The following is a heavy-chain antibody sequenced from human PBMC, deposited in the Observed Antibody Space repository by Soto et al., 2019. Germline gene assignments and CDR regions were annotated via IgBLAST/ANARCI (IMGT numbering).Heavy chain of an antibody. Sequence: GGSLRLSCAASGFTFDDYAMHWVRQAPGKGLEWVSGISWNSGSIGYADSVKGRFTISRDNAKNSLYLQMNSLRAEDTALYYCAKDMGVYSSGWWHDAFDIWGQGTMVTVSS. CDR1: GFTFDDYA. V-gene: IGHV3-9*01. J-gene: IGHJ3*02. CDR3: AKDMGVYSSGWWHDAFDI. CDR2: ISWNSGSI. D-gene: IGHD6-19*01.